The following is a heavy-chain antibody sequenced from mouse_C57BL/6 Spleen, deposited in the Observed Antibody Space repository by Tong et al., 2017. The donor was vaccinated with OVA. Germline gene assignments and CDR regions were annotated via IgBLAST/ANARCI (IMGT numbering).Heavy chain of an antibody. V-gene: IGHV2-9*02. J-gene: IGHJ2*01. CDR3: AKDGNYFDY. CDR2: IWAGGST. CDR1: GFSLTSYG. D-gene: IGHD1-1*02. Sequence: VHVQESGPGLVARSQSLSITFTVSGFSLTSYGVHWVRQPPGKGLEWLGVIWAGGSTNYNSALMSRLSISKDNSKSQVLLKLNSLQTDDTATYYCAKDGNYFDYWGQGTTLTVSS.